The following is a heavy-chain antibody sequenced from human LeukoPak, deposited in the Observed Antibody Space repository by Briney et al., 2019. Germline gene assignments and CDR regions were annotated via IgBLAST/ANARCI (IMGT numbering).Heavy chain of an antibody. V-gene: IGHV1-18*01. Sequence: ASVKVSCKASGYTFTSYGISWVRQAPGQGLEWRGWISAYNGNTNYAQKLQGRVTMTTDTSTSTAYMELRSLRSDDTAVYYCARRYCSSTSCSLYYFDYWGQGTLVTVSS. CDR3: ARRYCSSTSCSLYYFDY. CDR1: GYTFTSYG. J-gene: IGHJ4*02. D-gene: IGHD2-2*01. CDR2: ISAYNGNT.